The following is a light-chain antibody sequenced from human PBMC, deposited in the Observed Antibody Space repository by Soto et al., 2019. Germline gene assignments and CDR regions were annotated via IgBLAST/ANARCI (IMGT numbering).Light chain of an antibody. CDR2: GAS. Sequence: ETVMTQSPATLSVSPGERATLSCRASQSVSSNFLAWYQEKPGQGPRLLIYGASTRATGIPDRFSGSGSGTDFTLTISSLEPEDFAVYYCQQRSNWPPITFGQGTRLEIK. J-gene: IGKJ5*01. CDR1: QSVSSNF. CDR3: QQRSNWPPIT. V-gene: IGKV3D-20*02.